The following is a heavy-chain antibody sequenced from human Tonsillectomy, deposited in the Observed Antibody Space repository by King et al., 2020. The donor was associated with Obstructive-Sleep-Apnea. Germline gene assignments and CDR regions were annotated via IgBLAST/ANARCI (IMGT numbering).Heavy chain of an antibody. D-gene: IGHD6-13*01. V-gene: IGHV3-23*04. CDR3: AKDPGGAAAGADAFDI. CDR1: RFTFSNYA. CDR2: IVSGGNT. J-gene: IGHJ3*02. Sequence: VQLVESGGDLVQPGGSLRLSCAASRFTFSNYAISWVRQAPGVGLEWVSTIVSGGNTYHADSVKGRFTISRDNSKNTLYLQMNSLRDEDTAVYYCAKDPGGAAAGADAFDIWGQGTMVIVSS.